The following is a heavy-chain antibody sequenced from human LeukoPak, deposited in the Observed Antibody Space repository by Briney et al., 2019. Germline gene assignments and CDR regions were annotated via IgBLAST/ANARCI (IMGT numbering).Heavy chain of an antibody. J-gene: IGHJ4*02. CDR1: GGTFSSYD. CDR3: AGGRTDIVVVPATLRNYYFDY. V-gene: IGHV1-69*06. D-gene: IGHD2-2*01. CDR2: IMPMFGKA. Sequence: ASVKVSCTASGGTFSSYDISWVRQAPGQGLEWMGGIMPMFGKANYAQKFQGRVTTTADKATSTAYMELSSLRSEDTAMYYCAGGRTDIVVVPATLRNYYFDYWGQGTLVTVSS.